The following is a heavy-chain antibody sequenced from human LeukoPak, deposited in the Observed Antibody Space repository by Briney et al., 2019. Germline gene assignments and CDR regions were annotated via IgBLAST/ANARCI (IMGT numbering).Heavy chain of an antibody. J-gene: IGHJ3*02. CDR2: IYPGDSDT. V-gene: IGHV5-51*01. CDR1: GYSFTSYW. CDR3: ARHPPNYDILTGYYPAAFDI. D-gene: IGHD3-9*01. Sequence: GESLKISCKGSGYSFTSYWSGWVRQMPGKGLEWMGIIYPGDSDTRYSPSFQGQVTISADKSISTAYLQWSSLKASDTAMYYCARHPPNYDILTGYYPAAFDIWGQGTMVTVSS.